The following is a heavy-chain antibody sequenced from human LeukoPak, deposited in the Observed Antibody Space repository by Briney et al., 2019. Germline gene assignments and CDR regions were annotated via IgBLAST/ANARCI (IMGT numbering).Heavy chain of an antibody. V-gene: IGHV3-9*01. CDR3: AKDIGSGYSYGYGVFYYYYYGMDV. Sequence: PGGSLRLSCAASGFTFDDYAMHWVRQAPGKGLEWVSGISWNSGSIGYADSVKGRFTISRDNAKNSLYLQMNSLRAEDTALYYCAKDIGSGYSYGYGVFYYYYYGMDVWGQGTTVTVSS. CDR2: ISWNSGSI. CDR1: GFTFDDYA. J-gene: IGHJ6*02. D-gene: IGHD5-18*01.